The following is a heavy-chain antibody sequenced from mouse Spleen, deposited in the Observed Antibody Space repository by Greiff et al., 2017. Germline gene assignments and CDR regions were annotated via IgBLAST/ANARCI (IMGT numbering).Heavy chain of an antibody. CDR2: INPSSGYT. CDR1: GYTFTSYS. CDR3: ARGHSGSSYWYFDV. J-gene: IGHJ1*03. Sequence: QVQLKESGAELVRPGASVKMSCKASGYTFTSYSMHWVKQRPGQGLEWIGYINPSSGYTKYNQKFKDKATLTADKSSSTAYMQLSSLTSEDSAVYYCARGHSGSSYWYFDVWGTGTTVTVSS. V-gene: IGHV1-4*01. D-gene: IGHD1-1*01.